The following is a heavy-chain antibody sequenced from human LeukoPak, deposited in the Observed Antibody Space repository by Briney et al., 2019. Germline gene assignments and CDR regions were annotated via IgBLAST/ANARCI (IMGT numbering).Heavy chain of an antibody. CDR3: ARGRAGRVAALNLYYYYMDV. CDR1: GGSFSSYY. Sequence: SETLSLTCAVYGGSFSSYYWSWIRQPAGKGLEWIGRIYTSGSTNYNPSLKSRVTMSVDTSKNQFSLKLSSVTAADTAVYYCARGRAGRVAALNLYYYYMDVWGKGTTVTISS. CDR2: IYTSGST. V-gene: IGHV4-59*10. D-gene: IGHD2-15*01. J-gene: IGHJ6*03.